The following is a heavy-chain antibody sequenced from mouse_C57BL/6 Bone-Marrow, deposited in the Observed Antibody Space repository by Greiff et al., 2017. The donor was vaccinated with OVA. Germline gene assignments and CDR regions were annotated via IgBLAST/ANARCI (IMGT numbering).Heavy chain of an antibody. J-gene: IGHJ4*01. V-gene: IGHV1-20*01. CDR2: INPYNGAT. CDR1: GYSFTGYF. D-gene: IGHD2-4*01. Sequence: VQLQQSGPELVKPGDSVKISCTASGYSFTGYFMNWVMQSHGKSLEWIGRINPYNGATFYNQKFTGKATLTVDKSSSTAHMELRSLTSEDSAVYYCARGALRRRGYYAMDYWGQGTSVTVSS. CDR3: ARGALRRRGYYAMDY.